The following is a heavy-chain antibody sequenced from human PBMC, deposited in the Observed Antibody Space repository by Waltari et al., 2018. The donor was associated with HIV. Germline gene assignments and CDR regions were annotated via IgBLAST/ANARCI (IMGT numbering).Heavy chain of an antibody. D-gene: IGHD2-15*01. Sequence: QVQLVESGGGLVQPGGSLRLSCAASGFFFRDFAIHWVRQAPGKGLGWVAVISRDGSSKYYADSVQCRFTILKDNSKNSLHLHMNSLSPKDTAVYYCARELIVAAPFAFWGLGTLVTVSS. CDR2: ISRDGSSK. CDR3: ARELIVAAPFAF. J-gene: IGHJ4*01. CDR1: GFFFRDFA. V-gene: IGHV3-30*01.